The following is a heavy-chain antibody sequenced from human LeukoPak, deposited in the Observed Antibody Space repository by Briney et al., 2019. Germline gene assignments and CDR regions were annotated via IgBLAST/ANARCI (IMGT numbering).Heavy chain of an antibody. J-gene: IGHJ4*02. CDR1: GGSISSYY. Sequence: SETLSLTCTVSGGSISSYYWSWIRQPPGKGLEWIAYISDIGSINYNPSLKSRVTISLETSKNQFSLKLSSVTAADTAVYYCAGHHPRNTVDFWGQGTLSPSPQ. V-gene: IGHV4-59*08. CDR2: ISDIGSI. CDR3: AGHHPRNTVDF. D-gene: IGHD2-8*02.